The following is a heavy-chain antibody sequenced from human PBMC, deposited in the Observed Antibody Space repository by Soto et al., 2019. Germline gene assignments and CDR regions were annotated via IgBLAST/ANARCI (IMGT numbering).Heavy chain of an antibody. V-gene: IGHV1-8*01. CDR3: ARGGGTVETITEFDI. Sequence: ASVTVSCTASGYTFTSYDINWVRQATGQGLEWMGWMNPNSGNTGYAQKFQGRVTMTRNTSISTAYMELSSLRSEDTAVYYCARGGGTVETITEFDIWGQGTMVTVSS. CDR2: MNPNSGNT. D-gene: IGHD2-15*01. J-gene: IGHJ3*02. CDR1: GYTFTSYD.